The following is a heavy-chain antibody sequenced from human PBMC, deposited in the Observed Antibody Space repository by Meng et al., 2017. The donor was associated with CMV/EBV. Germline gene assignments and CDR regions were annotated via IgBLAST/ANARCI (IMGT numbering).Heavy chain of an antibody. Sequence: SVKVSCKASGGTFSSYTISWVRQAPGQGLEWMGRIIPILGIANYAQKFQGRVTITADKSTSTAYMELSSLRSEDTAVYYCARDLVVVPAAIEGYLEYYYYYGMDVWGQGTTVTVSS. D-gene: IGHD2-2*02. J-gene: IGHJ6*02. CDR3: ARDLVVVPAAIEGYLEYYYYYGMDV. CDR1: GGTFSSYT. V-gene: IGHV1-69*04. CDR2: IIPILGIA.